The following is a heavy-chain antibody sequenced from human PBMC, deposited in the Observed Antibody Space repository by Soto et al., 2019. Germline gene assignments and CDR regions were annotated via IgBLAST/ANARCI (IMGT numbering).Heavy chain of an antibody. CDR2: ISSSSITI. J-gene: IGHJ6*02. V-gene: IGHV3-48*02. D-gene: IGHD6-19*01. CDR3: ARDVGGWYSHYYYYGMDV. Sequence: EVQLVESGGGLVQPGGSLRLSCAASGFTFSSYSMNWVRQAPGKGLEWVSYISSSSITIYYADSVKGRFTISRDNAKNSLYLQMNSLRDEDTAVYYCARDVGGWYSHYYYYGMDVWGQGTTVTVSS. CDR1: GFTFSSYS.